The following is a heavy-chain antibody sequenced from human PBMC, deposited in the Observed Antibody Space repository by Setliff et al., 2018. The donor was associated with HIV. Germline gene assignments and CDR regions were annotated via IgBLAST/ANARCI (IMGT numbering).Heavy chain of an antibody. D-gene: IGHD3-22*01. CDR2: INHSGST. CDR1: GGSFSGYY. Sequence: KPSETLSLTCAVYGGSFSGYYWSWIRQPPGKGLEWIGEINHSGSTNYNPSLESRVTISVDTSKNQFSLKLSSVTAADTAVFYCARLTTTYYYDSSAYYHPVWGQGTLVTVSS. V-gene: IGHV4-34*01. J-gene: IGHJ4*02. CDR3: ARLTTTYYYDSSAYYHPV.